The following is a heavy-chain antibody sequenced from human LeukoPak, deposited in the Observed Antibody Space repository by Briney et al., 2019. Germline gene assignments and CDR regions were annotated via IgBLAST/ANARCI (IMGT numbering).Heavy chain of an antibody. J-gene: IGHJ4*02. CDR2: ISSSSSYI. D-gene: IGHD1-26*01. CDR3: ARDTEGMYSGSYSNDY. V-gene: IGHV3-21*01. CDR1: GFTFSSYS. Sequence: GGSLRLSCAASGFTFSSYSMNWVRQAPGKGLEWVSSISSSSSYIYYADSVKGRFTISRDNAKNSLYLQMNSLRAEDTAVYYCARDTEGMYSGSYSNDYWGQGTLVTVSS.